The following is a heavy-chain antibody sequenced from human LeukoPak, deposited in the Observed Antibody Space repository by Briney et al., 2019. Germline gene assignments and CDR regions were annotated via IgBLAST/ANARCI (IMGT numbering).Heavy chain of an antibody. D-gene: IGHD6-19*01. J-gene: IGHJ4*02. CDR2: IRSKANSYAT. CDR3: TRRGSIAVAGMGDY. V-gene: IGHV3-73*01. CDR1: GFTFSGSA. Sequence: GXXLRLSCAASGFTFSGSAMHWVRQASGKGLEWVGRIRSKANSYATAYAASVKGRLTISRDDSKNTAYLQMNSLKTEDTAVYYCTRRGSIAVAGMGDYWGQGTLVTVSS.